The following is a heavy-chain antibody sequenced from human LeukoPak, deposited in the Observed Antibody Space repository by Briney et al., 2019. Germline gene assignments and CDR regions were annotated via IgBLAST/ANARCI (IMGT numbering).Heavy chain of an antibody. J-gene: IGHJ6*02. V-gene: IGHV3-7*04. D-gene: IGHD5-24*01. CDR2: IRQDGSER. Sequence: GGSLRLSCAASGFTFRGYWMTWVRQTPGKGLEWVANIRQDGSERYYVDSVKGRFTISRDNAKISLYLQMNSLRAEDTAVYYCARQNCRVGYTMDVWGQGTTVTVSS. CDR1: GFTFRGYW. CDR3: ARQNCRVGYTMDV.